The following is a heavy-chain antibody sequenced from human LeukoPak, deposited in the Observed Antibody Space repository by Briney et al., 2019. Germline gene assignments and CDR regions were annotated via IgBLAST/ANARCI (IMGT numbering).Heavy chain of an antibody. CDR1: GGSISSYY. J-gene: IGHJ3*02. V-gene: IGHV4-4*07. CDR2: IYTSGST. Sequence: PSETLSLTCTVSGGSISSYYWSWIRQPAVKGLEWIGRIYTSGSTNYNPSLESRVTMSVDTSKNQFSLKLSSVTAADTAVYYCARDQVGAPNKDLDIWGQGTMVTVSS. CDR3: ARDQVGAPNKDLDI. D-gene: IGHD1-26*01.